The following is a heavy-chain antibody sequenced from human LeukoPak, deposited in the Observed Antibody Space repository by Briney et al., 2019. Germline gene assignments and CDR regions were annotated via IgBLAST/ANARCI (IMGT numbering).Heavy chain of an antibody. CDR3: ARGGYDFVYYYYGMDV. CDR1: GGTFSSYA. Sequence: SVKVSCKASGGTFSSYAISWVRQAPGQGLEWMGGIIPIFGTANYAQKFQGRVTITADESTSTAYMELSSLRSEDTAVYYCARGGYDFVYYYYGMDVWGQGTAVTVSS. J-gene: IGHJ6*02. V-gene: IGHV1-69*13. D-gene: IGHD3-3*01. CDR2: IIPIFGTA.